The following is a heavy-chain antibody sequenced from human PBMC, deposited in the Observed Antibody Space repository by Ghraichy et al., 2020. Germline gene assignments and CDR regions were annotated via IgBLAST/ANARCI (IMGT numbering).Heavy chain of an antibody. V-gene: IGHV3-21*01. J-gene: IGHJ3*02. CDR2: ISSSSSYI. Sequence: GGSLRLSCAASGFTFSSYSMNWVRQAPGKGLEWVSSISSSSSYIYYADSVKGRFTISRDNAKNSLYLQMNSLRAEDTALYYCARDLGVDAFDIWGQGTIVTVSS. CDR3: ARDLGVDAFDI. CDR1: GFTFSSYS.